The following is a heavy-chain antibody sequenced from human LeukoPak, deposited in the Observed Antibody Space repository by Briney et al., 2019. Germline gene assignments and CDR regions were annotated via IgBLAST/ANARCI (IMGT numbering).Heavy chain of an antibody. J-gene: IGHJ4*02. Sequence: GGSLRLSCAASGFTFSSYWMHWVRQAPGKGLVWVSRINSDGSITSYADSVKGRFTISRDNAKDTLYLQMNSLRAEDAAVYYCASPMWDTAIHDYWGQGTLVTVSS. D-gene: IGHD5-18*01. CDR1: GFTFSSYW. CDR2: INSDGSIT. CDR3: ASPMWDTAIHDY. V-gene: IGHV3-74*01.